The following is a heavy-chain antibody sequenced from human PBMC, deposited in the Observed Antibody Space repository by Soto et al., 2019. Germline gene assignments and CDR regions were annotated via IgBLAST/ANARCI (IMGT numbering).Heavy chain of an antibody. D-gene: IGHD3-22*01. CDR2: INRYGSST. Sequence: EVQLVESGGGLVQPGGSQRLSCEGSGFTFSSYWMHWVRQAPGKGLVWVSRINRYGSSTCYADSVKGRFTISRDNAKNTLYLQMTSLRAEDTAVYYCARGGDSSYYDSSGYPAAFDIWGQGTMVTVSS. CDR3: ARGGDSSYYDSSGYPAAFDI. J-gene: IGHJ3*02. CDR1: GFTFSSYW. V-gene: IGHV3-74*01.